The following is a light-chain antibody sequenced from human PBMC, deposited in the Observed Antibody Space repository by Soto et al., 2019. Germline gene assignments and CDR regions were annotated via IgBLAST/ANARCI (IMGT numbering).Light chain of an antibody. CDR2: YAS. CDR3: QQFHRWPVT. V-gene: IGKV3-15*01. CDR1: QSIGSD. J-gene: IGKJ4*01. Sequence: EVVMTQSPATLSVSPGERAILSSRASQSIGSDLAWYQQKVGQAPRLLISYASTGATVHPARFTVSGYGTDFTLTINSLRSEDFAVYYCQQFHRWPVTFGGGAKVEI.